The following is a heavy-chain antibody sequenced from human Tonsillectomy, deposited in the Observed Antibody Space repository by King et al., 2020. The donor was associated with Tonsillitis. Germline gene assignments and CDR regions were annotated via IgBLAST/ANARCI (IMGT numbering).Heavy chain of an antibody. V-gene: IGHV4-59*01. Sequence: QLQESGPGLVKPSETLSLTCTVSGGSISSYYWSWIRQPPGKGLEWIGYIYYSGNTNYNPFLKSRVTISVDTSKNQFSLKLNSVTAADTAVYYCARDIGSNIFDSWGQGTLVTVSS. CDR2: IYYSGNT. D-gene: IGHD4-11*01. CDR1: GGSISSYY. CDR3: ARDIGSNIFDS. J-gene: IGHJ5*01.